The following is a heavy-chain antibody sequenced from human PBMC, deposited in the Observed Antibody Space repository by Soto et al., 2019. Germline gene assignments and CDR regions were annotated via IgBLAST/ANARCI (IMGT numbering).Heavy chain of an antibody. CDR2: INPNSGGT. J-gene: IGHJ6*02. CDR3: ARDSPYSSPYYGMDV. CDR1: GYTFTGYY. Sequence: GASVKVSCKASGYTFTGYYMHWVRQAPGQGLEWMGWINPNSGGTNYAQKFQGWVTMTRDTSISTAYMELSRLRSDDTAVYYCARDSPYSSPYYGMDVWGQGTTVTVSS. V-gene: IGHV1-2*04. D-gene: IGHD6-13*01.